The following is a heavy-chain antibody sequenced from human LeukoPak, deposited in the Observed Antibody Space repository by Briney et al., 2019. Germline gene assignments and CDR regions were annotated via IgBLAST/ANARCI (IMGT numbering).Heavy chain of an antibody. J-gene: IGHJ1*01. CDR1: GFTSSSYA. V-gene: IGHV3-30-3*01. Sequence: GRSLRLSCAASGFTSSSYAMHWVRQAPGKGLEWVAVISYDGSNKYYADSVKGRFTISRDNSKNTLYLQMNSLRAEDTAVYYCARDSQWLVQQEYFQHWGQGTLVTVSS. D-gene: IGHD6-19*01. CDR3: ARDSQWLVQQEYFQH. CDR2: ISYDGSNK.